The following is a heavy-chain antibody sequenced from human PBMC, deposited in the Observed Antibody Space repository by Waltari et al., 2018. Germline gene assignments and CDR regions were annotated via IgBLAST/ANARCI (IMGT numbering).Heavy chain of an antibody. CDR2: SSGRVGST. V-gene: IGHV3-23*04. CDR3: AKERIAVAGTNDY. Sequence: EVQLVESGGGLVQPGGSLRLSCAASGFTFSSSAMSWVRPAPGKGLWWVPASSGRVGSTDYADSVKGRFTISRANSKNTLYLQMNILRAEDTAVYYCAKERIAVAGTNDYWGQGTLVTVSS. CDR1: GFTFSSSA. J-gene: IGHJ4*02. D-gene: IGHD6-19*01.